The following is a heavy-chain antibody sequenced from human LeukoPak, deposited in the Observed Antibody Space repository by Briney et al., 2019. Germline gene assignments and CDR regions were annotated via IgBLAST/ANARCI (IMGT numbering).Heavy chain of an antibody. V-gene: IGHV3-7*01. D-gene: IGHD5-12*01. J-gene: IGHJ4*02. CDR1: GFTLSGYL. CDR3: ARGGYSFDY. Sequence: GGSLRLSCPASGFTLSGYLMNGVRQPQGKGVEWEARLHADGIERYYVDTVKGRFTISRDNAKNSLHLQMYSLRLDDTAVYYCARGGYSFDYLGQGTLVTVSS. CDR2: LHADGIER.